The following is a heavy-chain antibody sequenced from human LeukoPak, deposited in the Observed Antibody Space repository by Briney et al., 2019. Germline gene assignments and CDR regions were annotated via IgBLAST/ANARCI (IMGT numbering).Heavy chain of an antibody. CDR3: ARSTEGYCSSTSCYVFDY. Sequence: PSETLSLTCAVYGGSFSGYYWSWIRQPPGKGLEWIGEINHSGSTNYNPSLKSRVTISVDTSKNHFSLKVTSVTAAATAVYYCARSTEGYCSSTSCYVFDYWGQGTLVTVSS. J-gene: IGHJ4*02. CDR1: GGSFSGYY. D-gene: IGHD2-2*01. CDR2: INHSGST. V-gene: IGHV4-34*01.